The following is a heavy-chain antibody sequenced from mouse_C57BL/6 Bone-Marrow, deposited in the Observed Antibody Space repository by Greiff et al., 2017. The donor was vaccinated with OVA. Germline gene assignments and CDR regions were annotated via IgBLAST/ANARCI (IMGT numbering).Heavy chain of an antibody. Sequence: QVQLQQSGAELVRPGASVKLSCKASGYTFTDYYINWVKQSPGQGLEWIARIYPGSGNTYYNEKFKGQATLTAEKSSSTAYMQLSSLTSEDAAVYFCARSYHDGSSYDAMDDWGQGTSVTVSS. CDR1: GYTFTDYY. J-gene: IGHJ4*01. CDR2: IYPGSGNT. CDR3: ARSYHDGSSYDAMDD. D-gene: IGHD1-1*01. V-gene: IGHV1-76*01.